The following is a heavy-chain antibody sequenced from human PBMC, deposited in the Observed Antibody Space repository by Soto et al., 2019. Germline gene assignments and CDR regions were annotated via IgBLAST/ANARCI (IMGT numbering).Heavy chain of an antibody. CDR3: AKSVADYYYYYMDV. CDR2: ISGSGGST. Sequence: GGSLRLSCAASGFTFSSYAMSWVRQAPGKGLEWVSAISGSGGSTYYAGSVKGRFTISRDNSKNTLYLQMNSLRAEDTAVYYCAKSVADYYYYYMDVWGKGTTVTVSS. CDR1: GFTFSSYA. J-gene: IGHJ6*03. V-gene: IGHV3-23*01. D-gene: IGHD6-13*01.